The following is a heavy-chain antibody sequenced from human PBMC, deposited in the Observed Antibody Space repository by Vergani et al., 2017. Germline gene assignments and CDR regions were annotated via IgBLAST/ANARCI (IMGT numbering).Heavy chain of an antibody. CDR2: IYYSGST. Sequence: QVQLPESGPGLVKPSQTLSLTFTVSGGSISSGGYYWSWIRQHPGKGLEWIGYIYYSGSTYYNPSLKSRVTISVDTSKNQFSLKLSSVTAADTAVYYCAAERRYYDILTGYLLSNFDYWGQGTLVTVSS. CDR1: GGSISSGGYY. V-gene: IGHV4-31*03. J-gene: IGHJ4*02. CDR3: AAERRYYDILTGYLLSNFDY. D-gene: IGHD3-9*01.